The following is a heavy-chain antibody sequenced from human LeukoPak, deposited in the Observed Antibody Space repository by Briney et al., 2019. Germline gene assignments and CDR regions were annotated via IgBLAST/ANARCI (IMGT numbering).Heavy chain of an antibody. V-gene: IGHV3-49*03. CDR1: GFTFSSSA. J-gene: IGHJ6*03. D-gene: IGHD4-17*01. CDR3: TRGTVTTGYYMDV. CDR2: IRSKAYGGTT. Sequence: GGSLRLSCAASGFTFSSSAMSWFRQAPGKGLEWVGFIRSKAYGGTTEYAASVKGRFTISRDDSKSIAYLQMNSLKTEDTAVYYCTRGTVTTGYYMDVWGKGTTVTVSS.